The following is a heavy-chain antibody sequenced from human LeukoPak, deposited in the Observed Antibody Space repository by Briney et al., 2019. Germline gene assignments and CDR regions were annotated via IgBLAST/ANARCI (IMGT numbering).Heavy chain of an antibody. D-gene: IGHD5-24*01. CDR1: GYSFRTYW. V-gene: IGHV5-51*01. J-gene: IGHJ4*02. Sequence: GESLKICCKTSGYSFRTYWIGWVRQMPGRGLEWMAIMYPGDSDTTYSPSFQGQVTISVDKSISTAYLQWSSLGALDTATYYCAMSPRDEAFDYWGQGTLVVVSS. CDR3: AMSPRDEAFDY. CDR2: MYPGDSDT.